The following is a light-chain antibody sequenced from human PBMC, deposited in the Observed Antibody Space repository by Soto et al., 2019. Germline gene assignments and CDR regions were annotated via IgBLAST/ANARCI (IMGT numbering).Light chain of an antibody. CDR3: QQSYSTPNT. V-gene: IGKV1-39*01. CDR2: TAS. Sequence: DIQMTQSPSSLSASVGDRVTLTCRASQNINIYLNWYQQKVGKAPELLIYTASSLQSGVPSRFTGGGSGTDFTLTISSLQPEDFATYFCQQSYSTPNTFGQGTKLEIK. J-gene: IGKJ2*01. CDR1: QNINIY.